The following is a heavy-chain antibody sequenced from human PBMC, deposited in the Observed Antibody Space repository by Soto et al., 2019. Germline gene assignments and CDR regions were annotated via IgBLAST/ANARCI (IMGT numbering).Heavy chain of an antibody. CDR3: ARYGSGECNRGSCYSPFDY. Sequence: SETLSLTCTVSGRSISSVNYYWSWIRQPPGKGLEWIGYIYYSGSTYYNPSLRSRVTISVDTSKNQFSLKLSSVTAADTAVYYCARYGSGECNRGSCYSPFDYWGQGSLVTVSS. CDR2: IYYSGST. CDR1: GRSISSVNYY. V-gene: IGHV4-30-4*01. D-gene: IGHD2-15*01. J-gene: IGHJ4*02.